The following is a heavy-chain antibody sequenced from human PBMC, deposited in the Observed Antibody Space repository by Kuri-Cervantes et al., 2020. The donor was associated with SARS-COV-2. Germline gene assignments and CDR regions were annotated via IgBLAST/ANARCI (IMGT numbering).Heavy chain of an antibody. J-gene: IGHJ4*02. CDR3: ARDWLRGVINY. Sequence: ASVKVSCKASGYTFTSYGISWVRQAPGQGLEWMGWISAYNGNTNYAQKFQGRVTMTRDTSTSTVYMELSSLRSEDTAVYYCARDWLRGVINYWGQGTLVTVSS. CDR2: ISAYNGNT. D-gene: IGHD3-10*01. CDR1: GYTFTSYG. V-gene: IGHV1-18*01.